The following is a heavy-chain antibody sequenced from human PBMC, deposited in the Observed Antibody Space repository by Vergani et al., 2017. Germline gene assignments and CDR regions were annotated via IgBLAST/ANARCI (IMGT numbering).Heavy chain of an antibody. Sequence: QVQLVESGGGVVQPGRSLRLSCAASGFTFSSYGMHWVRQAPGKGLECVAVISYDGSKKYYADSVKGRFTISRDNSKNTRYLQMNSLGAEDTAVYYCATIAALDYWGQGTLVTVSS. J-gene: IGHJ4*02. CDR3: ATIAALDY. D-gene: IGHD6-13*01. V-gene: IGHV3-30*03. CDR2: ISYDGSKK. CDR1: GFTFSSYG.